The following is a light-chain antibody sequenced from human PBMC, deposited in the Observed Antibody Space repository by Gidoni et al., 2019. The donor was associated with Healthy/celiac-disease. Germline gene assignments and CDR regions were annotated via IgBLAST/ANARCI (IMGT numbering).Light chain of an antibody. J-gene: IGKJ2*01. CDR1: QSISSY. CDR2: AAS. V-gene: IGKV1-39*01. Sequence: DIQMTQPPSSLSASVGERVTITCRASQSISSYLNWYQQKPGKAPKLLIYAASSLQSGVPSRFSGSGSGTDFTLTISSLQPEDFATYYCQQSYITPYTFXQXTKLEIK. CDR3: QQSYITPYT.